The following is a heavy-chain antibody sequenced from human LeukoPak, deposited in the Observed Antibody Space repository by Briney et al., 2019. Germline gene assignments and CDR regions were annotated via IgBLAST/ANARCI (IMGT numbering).Heavy chain of an antibody. V-gene: IGHV3-23*01. CDR3: AKGARLAVAGDY. D-gene: IGHD6-19*01. J-gene: IGHJ4*02. CDR2: ISNSGGTT. Sequence: PGGSLRLSCAASGFTFSNYALNWVRQAPGKGLEWVSGISNSGGTTYYADSVKGRFTISRDNSKNTLYLQMNSLRAEDTAVYYCAKGARLAVAGDYWGQGTLVTVSS. CDR1: GFTFSNYA.